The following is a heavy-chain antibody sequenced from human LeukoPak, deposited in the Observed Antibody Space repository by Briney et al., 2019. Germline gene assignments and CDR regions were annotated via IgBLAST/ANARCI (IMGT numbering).Heavy chain of an antibody. CDR2: ISGSGGST. CDR1: GFTFSNYA. D-gene: IGHD5-24*01. J-gene: IGHJ4*02. V-gene: IGHV3-23*01. Sequence: GGSLRLPCAASGFTFSNYAMSWVRQAPGKGLEWVSVISGSGGSTYYADSVKGRFTISRDNSKNTLYPQMNSLRAEDTAVYYCAKDYASDMATAPFDYWGQGTLVTVSS. CDR3: AKDYASDMATAPFDY.